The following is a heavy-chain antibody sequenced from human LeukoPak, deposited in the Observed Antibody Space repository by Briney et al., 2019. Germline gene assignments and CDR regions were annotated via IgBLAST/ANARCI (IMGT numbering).Heavy chain of an antibody. CDR3: ARDWFDMNWFDP. D-gene: IGHD3-9*01. CDR2: IIPIFGST. Sequence: SVKVSCNASGDIFNSYSVSWVRQAPGQGLEWMEGIIPIFGSTNYAQKFQGRVTITTDESTSTAYMELSSLRSEDTAVYYCARDWFDMNWFDPWGQGTLVTVSS. CDR1: GDIFNSYS. V-gene: IGHV1-69*05. J-gene: IGHJ5*02.